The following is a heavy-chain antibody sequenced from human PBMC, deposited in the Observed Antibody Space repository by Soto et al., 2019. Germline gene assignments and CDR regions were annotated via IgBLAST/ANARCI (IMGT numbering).Heavy chain of an antibody. V-gene: IGHV1-46*01. CDR2: INPDCGAT. CDR1: DYTFSNYY. D-gene: IGHD1-1*01. J-gene: IGHJ4*02. Sequence: QVQLVQSGAAVRKPGASVSVSCKASDYTFSNYYMSWVRQTPGQGLEWMVKINPDCGATTYPQNFQGRLTINSDTSSYTVYMEITGLTSDDTAVYYCARGRRYVVWGQGTQVTVSS. CDR3: ARGRRYVV.